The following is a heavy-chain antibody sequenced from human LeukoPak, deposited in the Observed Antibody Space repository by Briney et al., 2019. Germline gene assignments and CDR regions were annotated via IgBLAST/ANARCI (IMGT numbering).Heavy chain of an antibody. D-gene: IGHD5-24*01. J-gene: IGHJ4*02. CDR1: GYTFTSYG. CDR3: GRDEVGRDGYNQLDY. CDR2: ISAYNGNT. V-gene: IGHV1-18*01. Sequence: ASVKVSCKASGYTFTSYGISWVRQAPGQGLEWMGWISAYNGNTNYAQKLQGRVTMTTDTSTSTAYMELRSLRSDDTAVYYCGRDEVGRDGYNQLDYWGQGTLVTVSS.